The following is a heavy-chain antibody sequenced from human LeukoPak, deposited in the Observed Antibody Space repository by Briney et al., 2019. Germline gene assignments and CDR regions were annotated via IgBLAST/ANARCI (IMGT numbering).Heavy chain of an antibody. D-gene: IGHD6-19*01. Sequence: GPSLRLSCAASGFTFSSYGMHWVRQAPGKGLEWVAVISYDGSNKYYADSVKGRFTISRDNSKNTLYLQMNSLRAEDTAVYYCAKDLNSSGAFDYWGQGTLVTVSS. V-gene: IGHV3-30*18. CDR1: GFTFSSYG. CDR3: AKDLNSSGAFDY. J-gene: IGHJ4*02. CDR2: ISYDGSNK.